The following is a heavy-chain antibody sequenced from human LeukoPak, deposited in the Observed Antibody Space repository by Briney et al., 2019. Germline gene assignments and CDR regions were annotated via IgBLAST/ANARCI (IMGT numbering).Heavy chain of an antibody. Sequence: GRSLRLSCAASGFTFSSYGMHWVRQAPGKGLEWVSVVSVGGGTTYYADSVKGRFTISRDNSKNTLYLQMNSLRAEDTAVYYCAGRDSSGSYSFDYWGQGTLVTVSS. V-gene: IGHV3-23*01. CDR3: AGRDSSGSYSFDY. CDR1: GFTFSSYG. D-gene: IGHD5-18*01. J-gene: IGHJ4*02. CDR2: VSVGGGTT.